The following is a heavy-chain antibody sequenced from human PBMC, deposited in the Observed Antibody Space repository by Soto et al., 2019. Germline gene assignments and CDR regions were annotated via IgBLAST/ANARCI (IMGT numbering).Heavy chain of an antibody. CDR3: ARWGYCSSSSCYKVRYYYYYYMDV. D-gene: IGHD2-2*02. J-gene: IGHJ6*03. Sequence: GGSLRLSCAASGFTFSDYYMSWIRQAPGKGLEWVSYISSSGSTIYYADSVKGRFTMSRDKAKNSLYLQMNSLRAEDTAVYYCARWGYCSSSSCYKVRYYYYYYMDVWGKGTTVTVSS. CDR2: ISSSGSTI. CDR1: GFTFSDYY. V-gene: IGHV3-11*01.